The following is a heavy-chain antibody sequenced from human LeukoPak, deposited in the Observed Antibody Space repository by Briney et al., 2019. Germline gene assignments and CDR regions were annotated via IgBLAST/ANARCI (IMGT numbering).Heavy chain of an antibody. CDR1: GYTFTDYY. CDR3: ARAIPGGNWFDP. Sequence: ASVKVSCKASGYTFTDYYMHWVRQAPGQGLEWMGWINPNSGGTNYAQKFQGRVTMTRDTSISTAYMELSRLRSDDAAVYYCARAIPGGNWFDPWGQGTLLTVTS. D-gene: IGHD2-21*01. CDR2: INPNSGGT. V-gene: IGHV1-2*02. J-gene: IGHJ5*02.